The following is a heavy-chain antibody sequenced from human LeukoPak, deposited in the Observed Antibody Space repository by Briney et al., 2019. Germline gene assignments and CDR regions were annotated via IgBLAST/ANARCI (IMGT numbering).Heavy chain of an antibody. CDR2: IYYSGST. CDR1: GGSISSYY. V-gene: IGHV4-59*01. Sequence: PSETLSLTCTVSGGSISSYYWSWIRQPPGKGLEWIGYIYYSGSTNYNPSLKSRVTISVDTSKNQFSLKLSSVTAADTAVYYCARDKSIAAAEFDYWGQGTLVTVSS. CDR3: ARDKSIAAAEFDY. D-gene: IGHD6-13*01. J-gene: IGHJ4*02.